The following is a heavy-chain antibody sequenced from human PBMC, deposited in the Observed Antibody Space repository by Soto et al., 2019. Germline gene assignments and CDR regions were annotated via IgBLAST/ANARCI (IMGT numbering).Heavy chain of an antibody. V-gene: IGHV4-31*03. CDR3: ARLIGSCQSWFHP. D-gene: IGHD6-13*01. Sequence: QVQLQESGPGLVKPSQTLSLTCIVSGGSISSNDYYWSWIRQHPGKALEWIGYIYYSWNTYYNPSLKSRVTILVNTSKTQFSLKMSSVTAADRAVYYCARLIGSCQSWFHPWGQGTLVTVSS. CDR2: IYYSWNT. J-gene: IGHJ5*02. CDR1: GGSISSNDYY.